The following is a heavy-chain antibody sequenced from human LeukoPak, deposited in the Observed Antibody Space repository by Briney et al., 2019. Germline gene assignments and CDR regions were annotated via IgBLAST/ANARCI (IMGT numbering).Heavy chain of an antibody. Sequence: GASVKVSCKASGYTFTSYDINWVRQATGQGLEWMGWMNPNSGNTGYAQKFQGRVTITRNTSISTAYMELSSLRSEDTAVYYCARGPYYDFWSGYYTRDLDYWGQGTLVTVSS. J-gene: IGHJ4*02. CDR2: MNPNSGNT. D-gene: IGHD3-3*01. V-gene: IGHV1-8*03. CDR3: ARGPYYDFWSGYYTRDLDY. CDR1: GYTFTSYD.